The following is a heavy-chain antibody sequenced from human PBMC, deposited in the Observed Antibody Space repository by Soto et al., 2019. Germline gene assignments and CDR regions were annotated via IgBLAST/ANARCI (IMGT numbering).Heavy chain of an antibody. V-gene: IGHV3-23*05. CDR2: IDKSGGDT. D-gene: IGHD6-13*01. CDR3: ARDMAAAGIH. Sequence: GGSLRLSCAASGFTFTNYLMTWVRQAPGKGLEWVSSIDKSGGDTYYADSVKGRFTISRDNSKNTLYLQMNSLRAEDTAVYYCARDMAAAGIHWGQGTLVTVSS. CDR1: GFTFTNYL. J-gene: IGHJ4*02.